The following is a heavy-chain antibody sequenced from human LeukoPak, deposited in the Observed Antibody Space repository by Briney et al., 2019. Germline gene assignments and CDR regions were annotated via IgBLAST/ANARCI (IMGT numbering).Heavy chain of an antibody. V-gene: IGHV1-18*01. J-gene: IGHJ4*02. D-gene: IGHD5-24*01. Sequence: GAPVKVSCNTSGYTFNTFIMNWVRQAPGQGLEWIGWISTYNSNTDYAQKFQGRVAMTTDTSTSTVYMELRSLVSDDSAIYYCVRGLERWLQFPFAYWGQRTLVTVSS. CDR2: ISTYNSNT. CDR3: VRGLERWLQFPFAY. CDR1: GYTFNTFI.